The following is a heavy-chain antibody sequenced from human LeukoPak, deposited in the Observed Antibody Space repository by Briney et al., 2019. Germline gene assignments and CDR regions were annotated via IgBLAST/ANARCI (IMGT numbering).Heavy chain of an antibody. Sequence: ASVKVSCKASGYIFTGCDINWVRQATGQGLEWMGWMNPNSGNTGYAQKFQGRVTMTGNTSVSTVYVELSSLRSEDSAVYYCAGGGYYDSSGHYQSAFDIWGQGTMVTVSS. D-gene: IGHD3-22*01. CDR3: AGGGYYDSSGHYQSAFDI. V-gene: IGHV1-8*01. CDR2: MNPNSGNT. CDR1: GYIFTGCD. J-gene: IGHJ3*02.